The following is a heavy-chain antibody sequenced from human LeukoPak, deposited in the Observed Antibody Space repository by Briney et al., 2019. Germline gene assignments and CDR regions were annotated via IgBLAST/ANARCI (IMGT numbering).Heavy chain of an antibody. Sequence: GSLRLSCAVSGFTFSSYAMTWVRQPPGKGLEWIGSIYYSGSTYYNPSLKSRVTISVDTSKNQFSLKLSSVTAADTAVYYCARHVVEYYYDSSGYYVDYWGQGTLVTVSS. CDR1: GFTFSSYA. J-gene: IGHJ4*02. V-gene: IGHV4-39*01. D-gene: IGHD3-22*01. CDR3: ARHVVEYYYDSSGYYVDY. CDR2: IYYSGST.